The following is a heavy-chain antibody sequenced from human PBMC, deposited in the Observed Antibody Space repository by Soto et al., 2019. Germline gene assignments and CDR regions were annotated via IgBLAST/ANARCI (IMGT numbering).Heavy chain of an antibody. Sequence: EVQLVESGGGLVQPGGSLRLSCAASGFTFSSYWMSWGRQAPGKGLEWVADIKQDGSGKCYVDSVKGRFTIYRANAKNSLYLQMNSLRDEDTAVYYCAREDYDFWSGYPQYYYYYMDVWGKGTTVTVSS. V-gene: IGHV3-7*01. J-gene: IGHJ6*03. CDR3: AREDYDFWSGYPQYYYYYMDV. CDR1: GFTFSSYW. CDR2: IKQDGSGK. D-gene: IGHD3-3*01.